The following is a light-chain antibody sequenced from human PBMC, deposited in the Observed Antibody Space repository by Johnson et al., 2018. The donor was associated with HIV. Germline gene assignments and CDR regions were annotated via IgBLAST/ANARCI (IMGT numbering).Light chain of an antibody. CDR3: GTWDSSLSDPNVV. V-gene: IGLV1-51*01. CDR2: DNN. Sequence: QSVLTQPPSVSAAPGQRVDISCSGGSANIENNYVSWYQQLPHTAPKLLISDNNNRPSGIPDRFSGSKSGTSATLGITGLQTGDEAAYYWGTWDSSLSDPNVVVGTGTKVTVL. CDR1: SANIENNY. J-gene: IGLJ1*01.